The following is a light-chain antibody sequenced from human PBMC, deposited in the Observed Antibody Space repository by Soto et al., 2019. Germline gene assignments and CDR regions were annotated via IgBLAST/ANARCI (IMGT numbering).Light chain of an antibody. Sequence: DIQMTLSPSSLSASVGDRVTITCQASHNISHYLNWYQQKPEKDPTLLTYDASNLETGVPSRFSGSGSGTDFTFTIISLHTENIATDYCAQYDNHPSIAFGQGTRLEIK. CDR1: HNISHY. J-gene: IGKJ5*01. CDR2: DAS. V-gene: IGKV1-33*01. CDR3: AQYDNHPSIA.